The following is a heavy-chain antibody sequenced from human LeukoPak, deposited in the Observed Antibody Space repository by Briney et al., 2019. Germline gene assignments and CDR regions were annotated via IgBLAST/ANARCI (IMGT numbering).Heavy chain of an antibody. CDR1: GFTFSSYG. Sequence: GRSLRLSCAASGFTFSSYGMHWVRQAPGKGLEWVAVNKYYADSVKGRFTISRDNSKNTLYLQMNSLRAEDTAVYYCAKDRRCSSSRPFDYWGQGTLVTVSS. CDR2: NK. D-gene: IGHD6-19*01. V-gene: IGHV3-30*18. J-gene: IGHJ4*02. CDR3: AKDRRCSSSRPFDY.